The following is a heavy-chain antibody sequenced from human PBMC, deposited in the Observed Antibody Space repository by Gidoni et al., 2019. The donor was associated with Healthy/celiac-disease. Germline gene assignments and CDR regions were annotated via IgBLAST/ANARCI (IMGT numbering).Heavy chain of an antibody. Sequence: QVQLQQWGAGLLKPSETLSLTCAVYVGSFSGSSWSWIRQPPGKGLEWIGELKHSGSTNYNPALKRRVTISVDTSKNQFSLKLSSVTAADTAVYYCARGYNYDFWSGYYIDYYYYYYMDVWGKGTTVTVSS. D-gene: IGHD3-3*01. J-gene: IGHJ6*03. CDR1: VGSFSGSS. V-gene: IGHV4-34*01. CDR3: ARGYNYDFWSGYYIDYYYYYYMDV. CDR2: LKHSGST.